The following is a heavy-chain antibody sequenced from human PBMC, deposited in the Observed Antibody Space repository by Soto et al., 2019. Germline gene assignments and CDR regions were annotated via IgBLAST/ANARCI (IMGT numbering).Heavy chain of an antibody. CDR1: GASISTDGYY. D-gene: IGHD3-3*01. CDR2: MSYSGT. J-gene: IGHJ5*02. Sequence: QVHLQESGPGLLKPSQTLSLTCTVSGASISTDGYYWSWIRQPPGKGLEWIGYMSYSGTYYNPSLKSRVTTSLDRSNNQISLYLTSVTAADTAVYYCARIGTLLGIVTNNWFDPSGQGTLVTVSS. CDR3: ARIGTLLGIVTNNWFDP. V-gene: IGHV4-30-4*01.